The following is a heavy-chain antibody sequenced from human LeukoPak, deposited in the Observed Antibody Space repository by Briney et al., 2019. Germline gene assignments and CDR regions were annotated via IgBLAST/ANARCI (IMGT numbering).Heavy chain of an antibody. CDR2: IIGSGDST. D-gene: IGHD4-23*01. V-gene: IGHV3-23*01. CDR1: GFTFSSYA. Sequence: QPGGSLRLSCAASGFTFSSYAMSWVRQAPGKGLEWVSVIIGSGDSTYYADSVKGRFTISRDNSKNTLYLQMNSLRAEDTAVYYCAKALQVRGGNCLRRRDKYYGMDVWGKGTTVTVSS. CDR3: AKALQVRGGNCLRRRDKYYGMDV. J-gene: IGHJ6*04.